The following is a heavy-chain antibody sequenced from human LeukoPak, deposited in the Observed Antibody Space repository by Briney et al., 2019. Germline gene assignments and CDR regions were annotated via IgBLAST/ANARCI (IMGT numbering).Heavy chain of an antibody. V-gene: IGHV1-2*02. D-gene: IGHD2-2*01. J-gene: IGHJ3*02. CDR3: ARGGGVGYCSSTSCWRSTFDI. CDR2: INPNSGGT. Sequence: ASVKVSCKASGYTFTGYYMHWVRQAPGQGLEWMGWINPNSGGTNYAQKFQGRVTMTRDTSISTAYMELSRLRSDDTAVYYCARGGGVGYCSSTSCWRSTFDIWGQGTMVTVSS. CDR1: GYTFTGYY.